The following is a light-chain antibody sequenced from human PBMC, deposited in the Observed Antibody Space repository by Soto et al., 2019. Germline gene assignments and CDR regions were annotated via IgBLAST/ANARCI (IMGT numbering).Light chain of an antibody. J-gene: IGLJ1*01. V-gene: IGLV2-23*02. CDR3: CSYAGSINHYV. CDR1: SSDVGYYNL. Sequence: QSVLTQPAAVSGSTGQSITISCTGTSSDVGYYNLVSWYQQHPGKAPKLIIYEVNKRPSGFSNRFSGSKSGNTASLTISGLQAEDEADYYCCSYAGSINHYVFGTGTKVTVL. CDR2: EVN.